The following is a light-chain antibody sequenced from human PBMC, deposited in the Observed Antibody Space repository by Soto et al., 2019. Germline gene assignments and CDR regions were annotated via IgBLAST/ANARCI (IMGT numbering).Light chain of an antibody. CDR1: QSVSNN. Sequence: EIMMTQSPATLSVSPGERATLSCRASQSVSNNLAWYQQKPGQAPRLLIYYASTRATGIPPRFSGSGSGTDFTLTISSLQSEDFALYYCQQYNDWPPITFGQGTRLEIK. CDR3: QQYNDWPPIT. V-gene: IGKV3-15*01. CDR2: YAS. J-gene: IGKJ5*01.